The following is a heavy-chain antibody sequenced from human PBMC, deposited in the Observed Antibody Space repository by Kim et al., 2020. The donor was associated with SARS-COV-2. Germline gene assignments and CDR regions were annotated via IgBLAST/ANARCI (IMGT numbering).Heavy chain of an antibody. CDR3: ARGAYGSGSTRY. Sequence: GGSLRLSCAASGFTFSSYAMHWVRQAPGKGLEWVAVISYDGSNKYYADSVKGRFTISRDNSKNTLYLQMNSLRGEDTAVYYCARGAYGSGSTRYWGQGTLVTVSS. CDR2: ISYDGSNK. V-gene: IGHV3-30*04. J-gene: IGHJ4*02. D-gene: IGHD3-10*01. CDR1: GFTFSSYA.